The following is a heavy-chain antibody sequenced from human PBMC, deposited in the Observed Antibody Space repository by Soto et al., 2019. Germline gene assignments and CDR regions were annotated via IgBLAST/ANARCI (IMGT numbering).Heavy chain of an antibody. V-gene: IGHV4-30-4*01. CDR3: ARVATPAYYYDSSGYLHFDY. D-gene: IGHD3-22*01. CDR2: IYYSGST. Sequence: SETLSLTCTVSGGSISSGDYYWSWIRQPPGKGLEWIGYIYYSGSTYYNPSLKSRVTISVDTSKNQFSLKLSSVTAADTAVYYCARVATPAYYYDSSGYLHFDYWGQGTLVTVSS. J-gene: IGHJ4*02. CDR1: GGSISSGDYY.